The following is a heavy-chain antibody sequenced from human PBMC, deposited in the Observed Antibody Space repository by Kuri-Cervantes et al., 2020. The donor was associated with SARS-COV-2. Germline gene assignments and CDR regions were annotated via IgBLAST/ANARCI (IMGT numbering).Heavy chain of an antibody. V-gene: IGHV3-9*01. CDR2: ISWNSGSI. CDR3: ASFGSGWYDDAFDV. D-gene: IGHD6-19*01. Sequence: GGSLRLSCAASGFTFDDYAMHWVRQAPGKGLEWVSGISWNSGSIGYADSVKGRFTISRDNAKNSLYLQMNSLRAEDTAVYYCASFGSGWYDDAFDVWGQGTMVTVSS. CDR1: GFTFDDYA. J-gene: IGHJ3*01.